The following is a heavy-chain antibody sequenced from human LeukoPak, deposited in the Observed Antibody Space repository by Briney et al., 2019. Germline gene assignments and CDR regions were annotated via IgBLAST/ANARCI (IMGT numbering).Heavy chain of an antibody. D-gene: IGHD1-1*01. V-gene: IGHV3-9*01. CDR1: GFTFDDYA. Sequence: GGSLRLSCAASGFTFDDYAMHWVRQAPGKGLEWVSGISWNSGSIGYADSVKGRFTISRDNAKNSLYLQMNSLRAEDTALYYCATVSRTGNEGAFDYWGQGTLVTVSS. J-gene: IGHJ4*02. CDR2: ISWNSGSI. CDR3: ATVSRTGNEGAFDY.